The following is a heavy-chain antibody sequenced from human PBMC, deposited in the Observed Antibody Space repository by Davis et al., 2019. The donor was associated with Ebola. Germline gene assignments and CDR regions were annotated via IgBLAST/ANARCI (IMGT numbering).Heavy chain of an antibody. CDR3: ARDGGTTVSSGHFDY. Sequence: GESLKISCAASGFTFSSYAMNWVRQAPGKGLEWVSEISGSAGSTYYADSVKGRFTISRDNSKNTLYLQMNSLRAEDTAVYYCARDGGTTVSSGHFDYWGQGTLVTVSS. V-gene: IGHV3-23*01. D-gene: IGHD4-17*01. CDR1: GFTFSSYA. J-gene: IGHJ4*02. CDR2: ISGSAGST.